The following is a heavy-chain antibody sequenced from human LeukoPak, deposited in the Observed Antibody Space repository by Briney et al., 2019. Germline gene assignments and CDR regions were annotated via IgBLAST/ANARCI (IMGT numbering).Heavy chain of an antibody. J-gene: IGHJ4*02. CDR1: GFTFSDYY. V-gene: IGHV3-7*01. CDR3: ARDPPGDSSGFAY. D-gene: IGHD3-22*01. CDR2: IKQDGSEK. Sequence: GGSLRLSCAASGFTFSDYYMSWVRQAPGKGLEWVANIKQDGSEKYYVDSVKGRFTISRDNAKNSLYLQMNSLRAEDTAVYYCARDPPGDSSGFAYWGQGTLVTVSS.